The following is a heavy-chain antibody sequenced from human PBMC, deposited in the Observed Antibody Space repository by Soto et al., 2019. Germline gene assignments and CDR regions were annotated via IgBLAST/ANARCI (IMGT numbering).Heavy chain of an antibody. V-gene: IGHV4-39*01. D-gene: IGHD2-21*02. Sequence: SETLSLTCIVSCESISSSSYYWGWIRQPPGKGLDLIGSIYYSGLTYYNPYFKSRVTISIDASKNQFSLKRSSVTATDTAAYYGARQRTTVVTQAYFEHGCPGALVTVSS. CDR1: CESISSSSYY. CDR2: IYYSGLT. CDR3: ARQRTTVVTQAYFEH. J-gene: IGHJ4*02.